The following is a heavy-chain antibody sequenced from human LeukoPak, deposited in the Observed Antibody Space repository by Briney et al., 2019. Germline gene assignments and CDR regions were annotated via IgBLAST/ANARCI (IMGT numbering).Heavy chain of an antibody. V-gene: IGHV3-21*04. CDR3: AKAWNYDYYYYMDV. Sequence: GGSLRLSCAASGFTFSSYSMNWVRQAPGKGLEWVSSISSSSSYIYYADSVKGRFTISRDNSKNTLYLQMNSLRAEDTAVYYCAKAWNYDYYYYMDVWGKGTTVTVSS. D-gene: IGHD1-1*01. J-gene: IGHJ6*03. CDR2: ISSSSSYI. CDR1: GFTFSSYS.